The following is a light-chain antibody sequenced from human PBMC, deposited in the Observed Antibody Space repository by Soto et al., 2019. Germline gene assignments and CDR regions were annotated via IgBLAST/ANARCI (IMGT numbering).Light chain of an antibody. CDR3: QSYDSTLSARYV. J-gene: IGLJ1*01. Sequence: QSVLTQPPSVSGAPGQRVTISCTGSSSNIGAGYDVHWYQQRPGAAPKLLISANINRPSGVPDRFSGSKSGTSASLAITGLQAEDEGDYYCQSYDSTLSARYVFGTGTKVTV. V-gene: IGLV1-40*01. CDR1: SSNIGAGYD. CDR2: ANI.